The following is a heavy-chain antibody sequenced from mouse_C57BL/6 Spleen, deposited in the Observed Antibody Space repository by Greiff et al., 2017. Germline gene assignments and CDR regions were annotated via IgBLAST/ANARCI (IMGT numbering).Heavy chain of an antibody. CDR2: IDPSDIYT. D-gene: IGHD1-1*01. J-gene: IGHJ4*01. Sequence: QVQLQQPGAELVKPGASVKLSCKASGYTFTSYWMQWVKQRPGQGLEWIGEIDPSDIYTNYNQKFKGKATLTVDTSSSTAYMQLSSLTSEDSAVYYCARMRPITTVVADAMDYWGQGTSVTVSS. V-gene: IGHV1-50*01. CDR1: GYTFTSYW. CDR3: ARMRPITTVVADAMDY.